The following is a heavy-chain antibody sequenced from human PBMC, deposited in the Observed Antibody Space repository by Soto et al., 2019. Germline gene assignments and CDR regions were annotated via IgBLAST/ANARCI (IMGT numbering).Heavy chain of an antibody. CDR3: ARGDYGTVYFDY. D-gene: IGHD4-17*01. V-gene: IGHV1-69*06. CDR1: GGTFSSYA. Sequence: SVKVSCKASGGTFSSYAISWVRQAPGQGLEWMGGIIPIFGTANYAQKFQGRVTITADKSTSTAYMELSSLRSEDTAVYYCARGDYGTVYFDYRAPGTLGTVSS. CDR2: IIPIFGTA. J-gene: IGHJ4*02.